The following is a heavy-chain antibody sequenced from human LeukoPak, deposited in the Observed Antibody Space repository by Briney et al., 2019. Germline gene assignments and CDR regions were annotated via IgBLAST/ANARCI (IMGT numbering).Heavy chain of an antibody. D-gene: IGHD6-13*01. CDR3: AKEGIAAADY. CDR1: GFTFGSYG. J-gene: IGHJ4*02. Sequence: GGSLRLSCAASGFTFGSYGMHWVRQAPGKGLEWVAVISYDGSNKYYADSVKGRFTISRDNSKNTLYLQMNSLRAEDTAVYYCAKEGIAAADYWGQGTLVTVSS. CDR2: ISYDGSNK. V-gene: IGHV3-30*18.